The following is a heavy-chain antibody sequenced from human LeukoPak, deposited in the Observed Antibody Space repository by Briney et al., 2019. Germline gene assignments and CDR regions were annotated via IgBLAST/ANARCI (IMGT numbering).Heavy chain of an antibody. CDR2: ISSSSSYI. J-gene: IGHJ3*02. V-gene: IGHV3-21*01. Sequence: SGGSLRLSCAASGFTFSSYSMNWVRQAPGRGLEWVSSISSSSSYIYYADSVKGRFTISRDNAKNSLYLQMNSLRAEDTAVYYCARLRDGYNLGAFDIWGQGTMVTVFS. CDR1: GFTFSSYS. CDR3: ARLRDGYNLGAFDI. D-gene: IGHD5-24*01.